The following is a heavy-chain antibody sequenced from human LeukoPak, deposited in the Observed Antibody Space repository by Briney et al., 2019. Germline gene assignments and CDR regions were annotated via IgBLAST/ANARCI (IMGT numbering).Heavy chain of an antibody. V-gene: IGHV3-53*01. Sequence: PARSLRLSCAASGFTPTSNYMSWVPQAPGKGLEWVSVIYSGVSTYYADSVKGRFTISRDNSKNTLYLQMNSLRAEDTAVYYCAVGLRNWGRGTLVTVSS. CDR3: AVGLRN. D-gene: IGHD4/OR15-4a*01. CDR1: GFTPTSNY. J-gene: IGHJ4*02. CDR2: IYSGVST.